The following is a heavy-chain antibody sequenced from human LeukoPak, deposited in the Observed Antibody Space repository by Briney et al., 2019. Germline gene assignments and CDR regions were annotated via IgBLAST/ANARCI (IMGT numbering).Heavy chain of an antibody. CDR3: AGDPRHGSFLDDY. Sequence: ASVKVSCKASGYTFTSYDINWVRQAPGQGLERMRWMNPNSGNTVYAQKFQGRVTITRNTSISTAYMELSSLRSEDTAVYYCAGDPRHGSFLDDYWGQGALVTVSS. D-gene: IGHD1-26*01. CDR1: GYTFTSYD. V-gene: IGHV1-8*01. J-gene: IGHJ4*02. CDR2: MNPNSGNT.